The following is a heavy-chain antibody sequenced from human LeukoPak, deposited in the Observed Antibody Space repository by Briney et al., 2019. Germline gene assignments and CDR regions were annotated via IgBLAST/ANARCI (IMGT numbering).Heavy chain of an antibody. CDR2: IYCSGST. J-gene: IGHJ4*02. D-gene: IGHD3-16*01. V-gene: IGHV4-39*07. CDR1: GGSISSSSYY. CDR3: ARGIGYFDY. Sequence: SETLSLTCTVSGGSISSSSYYWGWIRQPPGKGLEWIGSIYCSGSTYYNPSLKSRVTISVGTSKNQFSLKLSSVTAADTAVYYCARGIGYFDYWGQGTLVTVSS.